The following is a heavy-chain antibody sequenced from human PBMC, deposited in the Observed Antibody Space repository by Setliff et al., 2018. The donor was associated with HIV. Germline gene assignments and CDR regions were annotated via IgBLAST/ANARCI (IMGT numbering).Heavy chain of an antibody. J-gene: IGHJ4*02. V-gene: IGHV3-21*01. CDR1: GFTFSSYS. D-gene: IGHD3-3*01. CDR3: ARAGLQFLEWLYCFDY. CDR2: ISSSSSYI. Sequence: GESLTISCAASGFTFSSYSMNWVRQAPGKGLEWVSSISSSSSYIYYADSVKGRFTISRDNAKNSLYLQMNSLRAEDTAVYYCARAGLQFLEWLYCFDYWGQGTLVTVSS.